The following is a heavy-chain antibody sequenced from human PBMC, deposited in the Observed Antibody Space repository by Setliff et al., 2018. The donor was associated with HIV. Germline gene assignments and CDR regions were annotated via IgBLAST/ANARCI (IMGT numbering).Heavy chain of an antibody. D-gene: IGHD6-6*01. CDR3: ARHDTEYSSYPIDY. J-gene: IGHJ4*02. CDR2: IYYSGSTYYYGGST. CDR1: XXXIXXXXYY. Sequence: SXXLSLXXTXSXXXIXXXXYYVGWXRQPXGKGLEWIGFIYYSGSTYYYGGSTYYNPSLKSRVTISVDTSKNQFSLKLSXXTAADTAVYYCARHDTEYSSYPIDYWGQGNLVTVSS. V-gene: IGHV4-39*01.